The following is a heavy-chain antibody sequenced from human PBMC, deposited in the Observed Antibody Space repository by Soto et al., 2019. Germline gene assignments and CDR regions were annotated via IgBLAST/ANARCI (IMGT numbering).Heavy chain of an antibody. V-gene: IGHV3-23*01. CDR1: GFTFSSYA. CDR2: ISGSGGST. CDR3: AKDTAVAGDYYYAMDV. D-gene: IGHD6-19*01. J-gene: IGHJ6*02. Sequence: GGSLRLSCAASGFTFSSYAMSWVRQAPGKGLEWVSAISGSGGSTYYADSVKGRFTISRDNSKNTLYLQMNSLRAEDTAVYYCAKDTAVAGDYYYAMDVWGQGTTVTVSS.